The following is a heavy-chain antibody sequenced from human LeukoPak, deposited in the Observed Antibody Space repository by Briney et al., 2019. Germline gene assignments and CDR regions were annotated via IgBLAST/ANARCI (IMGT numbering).Heavy chain of an antibody. V-gene: IGHV1-18*01. CDR1: GYTFTSYA. Sequence: GASVKVSCKASGYTFTSYAMNWVRQAPGQGLEWMGWISADNGNTNYAQKLQGRVTMTTDTSTSAAYMELRSLRSDDTAVYYCAREWAATNNSDAFDIWGQGTMVTVSS. J-gene: IGHJ3*02. CDR2: ISADNGNT. CDR3: AREWAATNNSDAFDI. D-gene: IGHD1-20*01.